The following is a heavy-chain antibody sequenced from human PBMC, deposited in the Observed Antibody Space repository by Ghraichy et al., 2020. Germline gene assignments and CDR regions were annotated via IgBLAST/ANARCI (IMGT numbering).Heavy chain of an antibody. D-gene: IGHD1-26*01. J-gene: IGHJ4*02. CDR2: ISSGSTSI. CDR1: GFTSTRPS. Sequence: GESLNISCSASGFTSTRPSINWVRQAPGKGLEWVSYISSGSTSIKYADSVKGRFTISRDNAKNSLWLQMDSLRDDDTAVYYCARVGYSGSPLGWGQGTLVTVSS. V-gene: IGHV3-48*02. CDR3: ARVGYSGSPLG.